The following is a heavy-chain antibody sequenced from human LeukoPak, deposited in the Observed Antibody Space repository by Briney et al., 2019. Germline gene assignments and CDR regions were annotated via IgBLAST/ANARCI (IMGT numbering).Heavy chain of an antibody. D-gene: IGHD3-22*01. J-gene: IGHJ4*02. Sequence: PSETLSLTCAVSGGSISSSSSICWTWVRQPPGKGLEWIGSIYYSGSTYYNPSLKSRVTISVDTSKNQFSLKLSSVTAADTAVYYCARHHDSSGYYRYWGQGTLVTVSS. CDR3: ARHHDSSGYYRY. CDR2: IYYSGST. CDR1: GGSISSSSSI. V-gene: IGHV4-39*01.